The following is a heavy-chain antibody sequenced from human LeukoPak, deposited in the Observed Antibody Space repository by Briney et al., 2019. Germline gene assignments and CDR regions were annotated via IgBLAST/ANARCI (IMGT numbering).Heavy chain of an antibody. D-gene: IGHD1-26*01. V-gene: IGHV4-39*01. J-gene: IGHJ3*02. Sequence: SETLSLTCTVSGGSISSSSYYWGWIRQPPGKGLEWIGSIYYSGSTYYNPSLKSRVTISVDTSKNQFSLKLSSVTAADTAVYYCARHEKWELPRGAFDIWGQGTMVTVSS. CDR1: GGSISSSSYY. CDR2: IYYSGST. CDR3: ARHEKWELPRGAFDI.